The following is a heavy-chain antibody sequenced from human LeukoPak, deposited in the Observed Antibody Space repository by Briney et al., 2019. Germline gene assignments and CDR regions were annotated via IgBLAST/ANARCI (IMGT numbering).Heavy chain of an antibody. V-gene: IGHV4-4*07. D-gene: IGHD2-2*01. Sequence: SETLSLTCTVSGGSISSYYWSWIRQPAGKGLEWIGRIYTSGSTNYNPSLKSRVTMSVDTSKNQFSLKLSSVTAADTAVYYCAREGCSSTSCYGGGWFDPWGQGTLVTVSS. CDR2: IYTSGST. J-gene: IGHJ5*02. CDR3: AREGCSSTSCYGGGWFDP. CDR1: GGSISSYY.